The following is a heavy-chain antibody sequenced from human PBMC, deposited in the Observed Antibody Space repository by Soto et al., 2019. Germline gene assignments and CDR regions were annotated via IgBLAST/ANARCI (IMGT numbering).Heavy chain of an antibody. CDR1: GGSISSYY. CDR3: ARVGYGGNYDY. V-gene: IGHV4-59*01. J-gene: IGHJ4*02. CDR2: IYYSGST. D-gene: IGHD4-17*01. Sequence: QVQLQESGPGLVKPSETLSLTCTVSGGSISSYYWSWIRQPPGKGLEWIGYIYYSGSTNYNPSLKRXXTXSXXTSKNQCSLKLSSVTAADTAVYYCARVGYGGNYDYWGQGTLVTVSS.